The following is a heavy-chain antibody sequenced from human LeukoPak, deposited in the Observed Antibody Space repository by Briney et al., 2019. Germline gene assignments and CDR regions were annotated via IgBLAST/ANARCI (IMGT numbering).Heavy chain of an antibody. CDR1: GFTFDDYT. D-gene: IGHD3-10*01. Sequence: GGSLRLSCAASGFTFDDYTMHWVRQAPGKGLEWVSLISWDGGSTYYADSVKGRFTISRDNSKNSLYLQMNSLRTEDTALYYCAKDRGYYGSGSYLDYWGQGTLVTVSS. J-gene: IGHJ4*02. CDR3: AKDRGYYGSGSYLDY. CDR2: ISWDGGST. V-gene: IGHV3-43*01.